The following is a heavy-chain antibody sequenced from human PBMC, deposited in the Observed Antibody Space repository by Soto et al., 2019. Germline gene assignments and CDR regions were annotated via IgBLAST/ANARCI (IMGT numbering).Heavy chain of an antibody. CDR3: TREQGGSYDSWFDR. V-gene: IGHV3-21*01. D-gene: IGHD1-26*01. Sequence: EVQVVESGGGLVQPGGSLRLSCSFTFSMYSMNWVRQAPGKGLEWVASISSGGSYIKYADSVKGRFTISRDNAKNSVSLQMNSLRVDDTAVYFCTREQGGSYDSWFDRWGQGTLVTVSS. CDR2: ISSGGSYI. J-gene: IGHJ5*02. CDR1: FTFSMYS.